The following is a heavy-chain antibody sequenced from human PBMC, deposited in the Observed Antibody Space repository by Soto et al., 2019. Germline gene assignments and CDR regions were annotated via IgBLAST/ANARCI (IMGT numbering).Heavy chain of an antibody. J-gene: IGHJ4*02. D-gene: IGHD4-17*01. CDR3: ARNRNYGGNPRQVEQRYYFVY. V-gene: IGHV4-34*01. Sequence: PSETLSLTCAVYGGSFSGYYWSWIRQPPGKGLEWIGEINHSGSTNYNPSLKSRVTISVDTSKNQFSLKLSSVTAADTAVYYCARNRNYGGNPRQVEQRYYFVYWGQGTSVPVSS. CDR2: INHSGST. CDR1: GGSFSGYY.